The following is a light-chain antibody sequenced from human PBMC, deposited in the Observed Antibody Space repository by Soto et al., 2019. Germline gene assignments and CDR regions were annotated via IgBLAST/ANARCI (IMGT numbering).Light chain of an antibody. V-gene: IGKV4-1*01. CDR2: WAS. CDR1: QSVLYSSNNKNY. J-gene: IGKJ1*01. CDR3: QQYYTTPRT. Sequence: DIVMTQSPDSLAVSLGERATINCKSSQSVLYSSNNKNYLAWYQQKPGQPPQLLIYWASTRESWVPDRSSGSGSGTDFTLTISSLQAEDVAVYYCQQYYTTPRTFGQGTKVEIK.